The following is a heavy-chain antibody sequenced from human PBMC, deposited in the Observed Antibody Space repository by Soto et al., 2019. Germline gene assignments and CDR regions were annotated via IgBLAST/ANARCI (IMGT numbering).Heavy chain of an antibody. CDR1: GGSISGYY. CDR2: IYSSGST. CDR3: ARDDNGWFDP. D-gene: IGHD1-20*01. V-gene: IGHV4-59*01. J-gene: IGHJ5*02. Sequence: SETLSLTCTVSGGSISGYYWHWIRQPPGKGLEWIGYIYSSGSTDYNPSLKSRVTMSVDTSKNQFSLRLISVTAADTAVYYGARDDNGWFDPWGQGTLVTVSS.